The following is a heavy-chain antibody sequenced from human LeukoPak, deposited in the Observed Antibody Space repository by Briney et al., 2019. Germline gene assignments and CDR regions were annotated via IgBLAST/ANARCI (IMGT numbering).Heavy chain of an antibody. CDR3: ARLHYDFWSGYHMGYNWFDP. Sequence: SETLSLTCTVSGGSISSYYWSWIRQPPGKGLEWIGYIXYXGSTNYNPSLKSRVTISVDTSKNQFSLKLSSVTAADTAVYYCARLHYDFWSGYHMGYNWFDPWGQGTLVTVSS. CDR1: GGSISSYY. CDR2: IXYXGST. D-gene: IGHD3-3*01. J-gene: IGHJ5*02. V-gene: IGHV4-59*08.